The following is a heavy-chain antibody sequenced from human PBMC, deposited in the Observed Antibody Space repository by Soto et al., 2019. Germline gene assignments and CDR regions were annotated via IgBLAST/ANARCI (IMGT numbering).Heavy chain of an antibody. Sequence: QLQLQESGPGLVKPSETLTLTYTVSGGSISSSNYYWGWIRQPPGKGLEWIGSIYYSGSTYYNPSRKSRVTISVDTSKNQCSLKLSSVTAADTAMYYCARGGYCSGASCAYMGHYYYYGMDVWGQGTTVTVSS. CDR3: ARGGYCSGASCAYMGHYYYYGMDV. CDR1: GGSISSSNYY. CDR2: IYYSGST. J-gene: IGHJ6*02. V-gene: IGHV4-39*01. D-gene: IGHD2-15*01.